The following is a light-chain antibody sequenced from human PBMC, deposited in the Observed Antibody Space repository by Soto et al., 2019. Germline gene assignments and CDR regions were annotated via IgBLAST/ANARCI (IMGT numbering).Light chain of an antibody. J-gene: IGKJ1*01. CDR2: DAS. CDR3: QQYGSSPQT. Sequence: EVVLTQSPGTLSLSPGERATLSCRASQSVSSSYLAWYQQKPGQAPRLLIYDASSRATGISDRFSGSGSGTDFTLTISRLEPEDFAVYFCQQYGSSPQTFGQGTKVE. V-gene: IGKV3-20*01. CDR1: QSVSSSY.